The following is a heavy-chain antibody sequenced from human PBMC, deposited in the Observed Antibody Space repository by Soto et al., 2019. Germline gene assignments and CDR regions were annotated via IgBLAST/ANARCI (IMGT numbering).Heavy chain of an antibody. D-gene: IGHD2-21*02. J-gene: IGHJ4*02. CDR3: ARLTDCGGDCPLFDS. CDR2: IYYSGST. CDR1: GDSISSYY. Sequence: SETVSLTCTVSGDSISSYYWSWIRQPPGKGLEWIGYIYYSGSTNYNPSLKSRVTISVDTSKNQFSLKLSSVTAADTAVYYCARLTDCGGDCPLFDSWGQGTLVTVS. V-gene: IGHV4-59*01.